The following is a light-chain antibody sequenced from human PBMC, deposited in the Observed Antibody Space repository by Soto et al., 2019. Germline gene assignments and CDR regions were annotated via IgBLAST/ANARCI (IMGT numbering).Light chain of an antibody. Sequence: QSVLTQPASVSASPGQSITISCTRNSSDIGAYIYVSWYQQNPGKAPKLIIYNVFNRPSGISNRFSGSKSGNTASLIISGLQPEDEADYYCSSYTSSQTLIFGGGTKLTVL. CDR1: SSDIGAYIY. J-gene: IGLJ2*01. CDR3: SSYTSSQTLI. CDR2: NVF. V-gene: IGLV2-14*01.